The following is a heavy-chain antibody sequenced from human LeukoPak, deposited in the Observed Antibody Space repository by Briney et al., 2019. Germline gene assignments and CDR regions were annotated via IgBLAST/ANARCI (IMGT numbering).Heavy chain of an antibody. CDR3: ASSSSSWSFDY. CDR1: GGSISSYY. D-gene: IGHD6-13*01. V-gene: IGHV4-59*01. J-gene: IGHJ4*02. Sequence: PSETLSLTCTVSGGSISSYYWSWIRQPPGKGLEWIGYIYYSGSTNYNPSLRSRVTMSVDTSKNQFSLKLSSVTAADTAVYYCASSSSSWSFDYWGQGTLVTVPS. CDR2: IYYSGST.